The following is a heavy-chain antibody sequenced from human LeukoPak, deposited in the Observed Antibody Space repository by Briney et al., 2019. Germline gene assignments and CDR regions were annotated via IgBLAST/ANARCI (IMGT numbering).Heavy chain of an antibody. V-gene: IGHV4-59*08. D-gene: IGHD5-12*01. CDR2: IYYSGST. CDR3: AREGGDYHNDY. Sequence: SETLSLTCTVSGGSISSYYWSWIRQPPGKGLEWIGYIYYSGSTNYNPSLKSRVTISVDTSKNQFSLKLSSVTAADTAVYYCAREGGDYHNDYWGQGTLVTVSS. CDR1: GGSISSYY. J-gene: IGHJ4*02.